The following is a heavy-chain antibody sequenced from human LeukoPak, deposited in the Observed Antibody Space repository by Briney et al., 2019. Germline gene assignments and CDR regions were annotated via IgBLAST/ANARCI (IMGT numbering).Heavy chain of an antibody. CDR2: MYYSGST. J-gene: IGHJ4*02. CDR1: GGSINSYY. V-gene: IGHV4-59*08. Sequence: SETLSLTCTVSGGSINSYYWSWIRQSPGKGLELIGHMYYSGSTNYNPSLKSRVTISVDTSKNQFSLKLTSVTAADTAVYYCARLYLPATRFDYWGQGTLVTVSS. D-gene: IGHD5-24*01. CDR3: ARLYLPATRFDY.